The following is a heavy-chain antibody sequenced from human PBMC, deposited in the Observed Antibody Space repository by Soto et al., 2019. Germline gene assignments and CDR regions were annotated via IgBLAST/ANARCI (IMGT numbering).Heavy chain of an antibody. CDR2: ISYDGTNK. J-gene: IGHJ6*02. D-gene: IGHD4-17*01. Sequence: QVQLVESGGGEVQPGRSLTISCAASGFTFSTYGMHWVRQTPGKVLEWVAVISYDGTNKFDSDSVKGRFTISRDNFKNALTLQMNSLRADDTAVYSCAKDRQSYGDYAYYWYGIDVWGLGTRVTVSS. CDR1: GFTFSTYG. CDR3: AKDRQSYGDYAYYWYGIDV. V-gene: IGHV3-30*18.